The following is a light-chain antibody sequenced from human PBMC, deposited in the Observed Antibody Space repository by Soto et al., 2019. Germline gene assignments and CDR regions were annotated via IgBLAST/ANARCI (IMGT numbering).Light chain of an antibody. J-gene: IGLJ2*01. CDR1: SSDVGGYNY. V-gene: IGLV2-14*01. CDR3: SAYSSSNTLV. Sequence: QSVLTQPASVSGSPGQSITISCTGTSSDVGGYNYVSWYQQHPGKAPKLMIYDVSNRPSGVSNRFSGSKSGNTASLTISGLHAEDEADYYCSAYSSSNTLVFGGGTKLTVL. CDR2: DVS.